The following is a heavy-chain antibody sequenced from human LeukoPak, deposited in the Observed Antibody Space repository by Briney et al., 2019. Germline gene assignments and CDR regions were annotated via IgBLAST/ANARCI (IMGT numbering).Heavy chain of an antibody. V-gene: IGHV4-4*02. J-gene: IGHJ6*03. D-gene: IGHD3-22*01. Sequence: PSETLSLTCAVSGGSISSLNWWSWVRPSPGKGLEWIGEIYHSGSANYNPSLKSRVTISVDTSKNQFSLKLSSVTAADTAVYYCARHHYYDSSGYYYYYYYMDVWGKGTTVTISS. CDR3: ARHHYYDSSGYYYYYYYMDV. CDR2: IYHSGSA. CDR1: GGSISSLNW.